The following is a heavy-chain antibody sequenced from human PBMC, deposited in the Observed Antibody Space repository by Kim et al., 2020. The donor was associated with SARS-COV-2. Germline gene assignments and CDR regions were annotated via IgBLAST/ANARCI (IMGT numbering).Heavy chain of an antibody. CDR3: AKTTINYDYIWGSYRLGAFDI. CDR1: GFTFSSYG. Sequence: GGSLRLSCAASGFTFSSYGMHWVRQAPGKGLEWVAVIWYDGSNKYYAASVKGRFTISRDNSKNTLYLQMNSLRAEDTAVYYCAKTTINYDYIWGSYRLGAFDIWGQGTMVTVSS. V-gene: IGHV3-33*06. D-gene: IGHD3-16*02. CDR2: IWYDGSNK. J-gene: IGHJ3*02.